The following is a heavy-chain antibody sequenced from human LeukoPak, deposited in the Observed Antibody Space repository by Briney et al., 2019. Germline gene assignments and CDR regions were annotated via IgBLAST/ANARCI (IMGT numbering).Heavy chain of an antibody. Sequence: GESLKISCKGSGYTFTRSWIGWVRQMPGRGLEWMGIIYPGDSDTRYSPSFQGHVTMSADKSISTAYLQWTSLQASDTAMYYCARRQGCSSTSCPPDYWGQGTLVTVSP. D-gene: IGHD2-2*01. J-gene: IGHJ4*02. CDR2: IYPGDSDT. CDR1: GYTFTRSW. CDR3: ARRQGCSSTSCPPDY. V-gene: IGHV5-51*01.